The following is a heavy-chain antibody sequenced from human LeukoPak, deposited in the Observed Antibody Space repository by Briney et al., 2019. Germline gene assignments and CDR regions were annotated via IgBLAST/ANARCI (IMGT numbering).Heavy chain of an antibody. J-gene: IGHJ5*02. V-gene: IGHV1-8*01. CDR3: ARGARGSSSWAGWFDP. Sequence: ASVKVSCKASGYTFTSYDINWVRQATGQGVEGMGWMNPNSGNTGYAQKFQGRVTMTRNTSISTAYMELSSLRSEDTAVYYCARGARGSSSWAGWFDPWGQGTLVTVSS. CDR2: MNPNSGNT. D-gene: IGHD6-13*01. CDR1: GYTFTSYD.